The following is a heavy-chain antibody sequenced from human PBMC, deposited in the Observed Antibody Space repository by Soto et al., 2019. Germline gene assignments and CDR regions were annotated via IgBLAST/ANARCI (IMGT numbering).Heavy chain of an antibody. CDR3: ARDLFSQYSHDTSGFQK. CDR1: GFSVSSNY. Sequence: EVQLVETGGGLIQPGGSLRLSCAASGFSVSSNYMNWVRQAPGKGLEWLSVIYSGGDTHYADSVKGRFSVSRDNSENRVYLEMKSLRVEDTTIYYCARDLFSQYSHDTSGFQKWGLGTLVTVSS. J-gene: IGHJ4*02. V-gene: IGHV3-53*05. CDR2: IYSGGDT. D-gene: IGHD3-22*01.